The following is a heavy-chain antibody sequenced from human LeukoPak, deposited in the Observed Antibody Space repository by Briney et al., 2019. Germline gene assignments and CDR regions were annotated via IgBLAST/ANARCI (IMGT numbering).Heavy chain of an antibody. CDR1: GGSFSSYY. V-gene: IGHV4-34*01. CDR3: ARKLRRGIDY. CDR2: INHSGST. J-gene: IGHJ4*02. Sequence: SETLSLTCAVYGGSFSSYYWGWIRQPPGKGLEWIGEINHSGSTNYNPSLKSRVTISVDTSKNQFSLKLSSVTAADTAVYYCARKLRRGIDYWGQGTLVTVSS. D-gene: IGHD4-17*01.